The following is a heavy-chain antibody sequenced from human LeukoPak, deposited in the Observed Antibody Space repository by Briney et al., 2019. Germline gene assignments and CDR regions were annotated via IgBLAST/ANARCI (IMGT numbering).Heavy chain of an antibody. CDR3: ARHDSSGYYRPLDY. V-gene: IGHV4-39*01. J-gene: IGHJ4*02. D-gene: IGHD3-22*01. CDR1: GGSINSSNYY. CDR2: IYDSGST. Sequence: SETLALICTVSGGSINSSNYYWGWIRQPPGKGLEWIGSIYDSGSTYYNPSLMSRVTISVDTSKNHCPLKLTSVTAADTAVYYSARHDSSGYYRPLDYWGQGTLVTVSS.